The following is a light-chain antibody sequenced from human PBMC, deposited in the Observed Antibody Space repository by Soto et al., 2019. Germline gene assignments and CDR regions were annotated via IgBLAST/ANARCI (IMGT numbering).Light chain of an antibody. CDR2: DAS. CDR1: QSISSW. CDR3: QQYNSYSAT. V-gene: IGKV1-5*01. J-gene: IGKJ1*01. Sequence: DIQMTQSPSALSETVLDRVTITCLASQSISSWLAWYQQKPGKAPKLLIYDASSLESGVPSRFSGSGSGTEFTLTISSLQPDDFATYYCQQYNSYSATFGQGTKVDIK.